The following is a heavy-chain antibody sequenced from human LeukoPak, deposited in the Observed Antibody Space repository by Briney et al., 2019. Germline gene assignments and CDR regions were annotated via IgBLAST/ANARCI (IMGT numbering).Heavy chain of an antibody. Sequence: GASVKVTCKASGYTFTGYYMHWVRQAPGQGLEWMGWINPNSGGTNYAQKFQGRVTMTRDTSISTAYMELSRLRSDDTAVYYCARSNLDYYDSSGYKLNMGFDYWGQGTLVTVSS. V-gene: IGHV1-2*02. CDR3: ARSNLDYYDSSGYKLNMGFDY. CDR2: INPNSGGT. CDR1: GYTFTGYY. D-gene: IGHD3-22*01. J-gene: IGHJ4*02.